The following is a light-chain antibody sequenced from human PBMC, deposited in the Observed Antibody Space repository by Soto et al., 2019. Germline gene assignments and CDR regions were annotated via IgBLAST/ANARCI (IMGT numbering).Light chain of an antibody. CDR1: QSINSW. Sequence: DIQMTQSPSTLSASVGDRVTITCRASQSINSWLAWYQQKPGKAPNLLIYKTSNLESGVPSRFSGSGSGTEFTLTINSLQPDDFATYYCKQYHSYAIFTFGPGTKEDMK. CDR3: KQYHSYAIFT. CDR2: KTS. J-gene: IGKJ3*01. V-gene: IGKV1-5*03.